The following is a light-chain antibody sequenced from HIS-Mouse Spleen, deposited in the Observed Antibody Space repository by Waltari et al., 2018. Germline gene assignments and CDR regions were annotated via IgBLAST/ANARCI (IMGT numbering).Light chain of an antibody. Sequence: QSVLTQPPSASGTPGQRVTISCSGSSSNIGSNYVYWYQQRPGTAPKLLIYRNNRRPSGVPDRFSGSKSGTSASLAISGLRSEDEADYYCAAWDDSLSGHVVFGGGTKLTVL. CDR1: SSNIGSNY. J-gene: IGLJ2*01. CDR3: AAWDDSLSGHVV. CDR2: RNN. V-gene: IGLV1-47*01.